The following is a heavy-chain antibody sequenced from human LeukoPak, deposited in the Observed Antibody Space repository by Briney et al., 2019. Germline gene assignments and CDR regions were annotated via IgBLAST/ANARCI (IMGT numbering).Heavy chain of an antibody. J-gene: IGHJ4*02. D-gene: IGHD3-22*01. CDR1: GFTFSSYS. Sequence: GGSLRLSCAASGFTFSSYSMNWVRQAPGEGLEWVSYISSSSSTIYYADSVKGRFTISRDNAKNSLYLQMNSLRAEDTAVYYCATAKGGSDYYPDYWGQGTLVTVSS. V-gene: IGHV3-48*01. CDR2: ISSSSSTI. CDR3: ATAKGGSDYYPDY.